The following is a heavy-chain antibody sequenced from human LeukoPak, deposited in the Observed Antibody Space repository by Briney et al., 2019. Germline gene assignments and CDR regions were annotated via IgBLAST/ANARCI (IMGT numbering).Heavy chain of an antibody. CDR2: MIPNSGNT. V-gene: IGHV1-8*01. J-gene: IGHJ4*02. CDR3: AGGVVSGYESKIGDYFDY. Sequence: GASVKVSCKASGYTFTSYDINWVRQATGQGLEWMGWMIPNSGNTGYAQKFQGRVTMTRNTSISTAYMELSSLKSEDTAVYYCAGGVVSGYESKIGDYFDYWGQGTLVTVSS. CDR1: GYTFTSYD. D-gene: IGHD5-12*01.